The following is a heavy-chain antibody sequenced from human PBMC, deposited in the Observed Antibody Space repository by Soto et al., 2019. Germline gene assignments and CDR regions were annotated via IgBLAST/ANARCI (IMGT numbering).Heavy chain of an antibody. V-gene: IGHV4-39*02. CDR3: ARETLVPAAIGFDY. CDR2: IYYSGST. Sequence: PSETLSLTCTVSGGSISSSSYYWGWIRQPPGKGLEWIGSIYYSGSTYYNPSLKSRVTISVDTSKNQFSLKLSSVTAADTAVYYCARETLVPAAIGFDYWGQGTLVTVSS. CDR1: GGSISSSSYY. J-gene: IGHJ4*02. D-gene: IGHD2-2*01.